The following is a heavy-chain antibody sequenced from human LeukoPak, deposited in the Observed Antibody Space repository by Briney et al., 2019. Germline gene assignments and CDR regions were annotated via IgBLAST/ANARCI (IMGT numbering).Heavy chain of an antibody. Sequence: ASVKVSCKASGGTFSSYAISWVRQAPGQELEWMGGIIPIFGTANYAQKFQGRVTITTDESTSTAYMELSSLRSEDTAVYYCASYGESTFDYWGQGTLVTVSS. CDR1: GGTFSSYA. J-gene: IGHJ4*02. V-gene: IGHV1-69*05. D-gene: IGHD4-17*01. CDR2: IIPIFGTA. CDR3: ASYGESTFDY.